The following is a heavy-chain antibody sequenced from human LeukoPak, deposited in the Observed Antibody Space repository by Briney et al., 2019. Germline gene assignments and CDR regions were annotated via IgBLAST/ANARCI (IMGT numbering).Heavy chain of an antibody. Sequence: GGSLRLSCAASGFTFNTFNMNWVRQAPGKGLEWVSSITSGGDYIYYADSVKGRFTTSRDNAKNSLSLQLNSLRVEDTAAYYCARGHYDVLAASYKWTPDYWGQGTLVTVSS. V-gene: IGHV3-21*01. J-gene: IGHJ4*02. CDR1: GFTFNTFN. D-gene: IGHD3-9*01. CDR2: ITSGGDYI. CDR3: ARGHYDVLAASYKWTPDY.